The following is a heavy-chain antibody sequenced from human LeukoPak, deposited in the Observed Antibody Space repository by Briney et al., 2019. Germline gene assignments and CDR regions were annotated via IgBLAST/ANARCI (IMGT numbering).Heavy chain of an antibody. CDR3: TTDQAVLRYFDWLLSHFDY. V-gene: IGHV3-15*01. CDR2: IKSKTDGGTT. CDR1: GFTFSNAW. J-gene: IGHJ4*02. Sequence: PGGSLRLSCAASGFTFSNAWMNGVRQAPGKGLEWVGRIKSKTDGGTTDYAAPVKGGFTISRDDSKNTLYLQMNSLKTEDTAVYYCTTDQAVLRYFDWLLSHFDYWGQGTLVTVFS. D-gene: IGHD3-9*01.